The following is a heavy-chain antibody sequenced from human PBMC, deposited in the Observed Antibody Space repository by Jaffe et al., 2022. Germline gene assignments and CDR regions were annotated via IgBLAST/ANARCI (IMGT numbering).Heavy chain of an antibody. CDR2: IIPIFGTA. J-gene: IGHJ1*01. Sequence: QVQLVQSGAEVKKPGSSVKVSCKASGGTFSSYAISWVRQAPGQGLEWMGGIIPIFGTANYAQKFQGRVTITTDESTSTAYMELSSLRSEDTAVYYCARARSGVVGATTGYFQHWGQGTLVTVSS. CDR1: GGTFSSYA. CDR3: ARARSGVVGATTGYFQH. D-gene: IGHD1-26*01. V-gene: IGHV1-69*05.